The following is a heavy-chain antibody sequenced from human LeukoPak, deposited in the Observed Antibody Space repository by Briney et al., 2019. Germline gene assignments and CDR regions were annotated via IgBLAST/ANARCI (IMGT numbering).Heavy chain of an antibody. V-gene: IGHV4-59*01. J-gene: IGHJ6*02. CDR2: IYYSGST. CDR3: AGQTQTTVTIVGYYYYGMDV. Sequence: PSETLSLTCTVSGGSISSYYWSWIRQPPGKGLEWIGYIYYSGSTNYNPSLKSRVTISVDTSKNQFSLKLSSVTAADTAVYYCAGQTQTTVTIVGYYYYGMDVWGQGTTVTVSS. D-gene: IGHD4-17*01. CDR1: GGSISSYY.